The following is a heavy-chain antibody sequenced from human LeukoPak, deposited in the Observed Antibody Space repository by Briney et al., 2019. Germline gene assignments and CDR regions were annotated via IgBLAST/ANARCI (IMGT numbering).Heavy chain of an antibody. D-gene: IGHD3-9*01. Sequence: GGSLRLSCAASVFTFSSYWMTWVRQAPGKGLEWVANINGDGRDKYYVGSVRGRFTISRDNADNALYLQMNSLRGDDTAVYYCARGVDSAIDWWGQGTLVTVSS. J-gene: IGHJ4*02. V-gene: IGHV3-7*01. CDR1: VFTFSSYW. CDR2: INGDGRDK. CDR3: ARGVDSAIDW.